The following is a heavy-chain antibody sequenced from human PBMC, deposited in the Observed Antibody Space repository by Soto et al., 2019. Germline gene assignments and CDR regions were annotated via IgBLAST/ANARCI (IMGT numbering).Heavy chain of an antibody. CDR2: LSAYNGDT. V-gene: IGHV1-18*01. CDR3: ARSSAIVGCAEALDV. J-gene: IGHJ3*01. CDR1: GYTCINYG. Sequence: QVQLVQSGAEVKKPGASVRVSCKTSGYTCINYGITWVRQAPGQGLEWMGWLSAYNGDTSSSEKLQDRFTMTTDTSTHTVYMDLRSLTSDDTAVYYCARSSAIVGCAEALDVWGQGTMVIVSS. D-gene: IGHD1-26*01.